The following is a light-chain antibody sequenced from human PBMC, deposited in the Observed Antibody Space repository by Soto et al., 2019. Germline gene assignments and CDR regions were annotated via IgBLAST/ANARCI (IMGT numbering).Light chain of an antibody. J-gene: IGLJ2*01. CDR1: SSNIGSNT. CDR3: AAWDDSLNAVV. Sequence: QSVLIQPPSASGTPGQRVTISCSGSSSNIGSNTVNWYQQLPGTAPKLLIYGHNLRPSGVPDRFSGSKSGTSASLAISGLQSEDEADYYCAAWDDSLNAVVFGGGTKLTVL. V-gene: IGLV1-44*01. CDR2: GHN.